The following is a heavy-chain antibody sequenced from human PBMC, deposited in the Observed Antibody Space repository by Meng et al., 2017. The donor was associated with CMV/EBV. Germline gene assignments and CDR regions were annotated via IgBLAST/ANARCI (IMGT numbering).Heavy chain of an antibody. Sequence: SETLSLTCAVYGGSFSGYYWSWIRQPPGKGLEWIGEINHSGSINYNPSLKSRVTISVDTSKNQFSLKLSSVTAADTAVYYCARGRFVYCSSTSCYTRWNWFDPWGQGTLVTVSS. J-gene: IGHJ5*02. V-gene: IGHV4-34*01. CDR1: GGSFSGYY. D-gene: IGHD2-2*02. CDR2: INHSGSI. CDR3: ARGRFVYCSSTSCYTRWNWFDP.